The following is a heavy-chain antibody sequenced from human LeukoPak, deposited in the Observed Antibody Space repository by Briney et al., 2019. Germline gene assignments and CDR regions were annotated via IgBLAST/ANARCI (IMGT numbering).Heavy chain of an antibody. D-gene: IGHD6-13*01. Sequence: SETLSLTCTVSGGSISSGGYYWSWIRQHPGKGLEWIGYIYYSGSTYYNPSLKSRVTISVDTSKNQFSLKLSSVTAADTAVYYCARRGYSSSWYFAFDIWGQGTMVTVSS. CDR1: GGSISSGGYY. J-gene: IGHJ3*02. CDR3: ARRGYSSSWYFAFDI. V-gene: IGHV4-31*03. CDR2: IYYSGST.